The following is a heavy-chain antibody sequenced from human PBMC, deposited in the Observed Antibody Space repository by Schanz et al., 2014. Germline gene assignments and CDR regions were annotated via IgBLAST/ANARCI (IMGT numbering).Heavy chain of an antibody. CDR3: ARVLGGDEGLDQ. V-gene: IGHV3-66*01. J-gene: IGHJ4*02. D-gene: IGHD4-17*01. CDR1: GFTVSDNY. CDR2: IYSGGST. Sequence: EVQLLESGGGLVKPGGSLRLSCAASGFTVSDNYMTWVRQAPGKGLEWVSVIYSGGSTYYADSVKGRFTISRDNSKNTLYLQMNSLRAEDTALYYCARVLGGDEGLDQWGQGTLVTVSS.